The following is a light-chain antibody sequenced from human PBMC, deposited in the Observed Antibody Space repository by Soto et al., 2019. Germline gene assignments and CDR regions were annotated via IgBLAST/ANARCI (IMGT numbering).Light chain of an antibody. CDR2: GAS. V-gene: IGKV3-20*01. CDR1: QSVTSSY. J-gene: IGKJ1*01. Sequence: EIVLTQSPGTLSLSPGERATLSCRARQSVTSSYLAWYQQTPGQAPRLLIYGASSRATGIPDRFSGSGSGTDFTLTINGLEPEDSAVYYCQQYGSSPKTFGQGTKVEI. CDR3: QQYGSSPKT.